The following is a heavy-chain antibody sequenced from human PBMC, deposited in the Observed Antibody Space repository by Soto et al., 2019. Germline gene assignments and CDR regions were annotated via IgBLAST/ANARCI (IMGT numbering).Heavy chain of an antibody. CDR1: GFTFDDYA. Sequence: PGGSLRLSCAASGFTFDDYAVHWVRQAPGKGLEWVSGISWNSGSIGYADSVKGRFTISRDNAKNSLYLQMNSLRAEDTALYYCAKDGLKYYDFWSGPNDAFDIWGQGTMVTVSS. D-gene: IGHD3-3*01. CDR3: AKDGLKYYDFWSGPNDAFDI. CDR2: ISWNSGSI. J-gene: IGHJ3*02. V-gene: IGHV3-9*01.